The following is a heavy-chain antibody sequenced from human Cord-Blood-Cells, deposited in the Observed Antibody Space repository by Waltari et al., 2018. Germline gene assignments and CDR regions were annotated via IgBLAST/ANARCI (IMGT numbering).Heavy chain of an antibody. CDR3: ASRNSSSWYYYYYGMDV. CDR1: GGSISSSNW. J-gene: IGHJ6*02. D-gene: IGHD6-13*01. CDR2: IYHSGST. Sequence: QVQLQESGPGLVKPSGTLSLTCAVSGGSISSSNWWSWVRQPPGKGLEWIGEIYHSGSTNYNPALKRRVTISVDKSKNQFSLKLSSVTAADTAVYYCASRNSSSWYYYYYGMDVWGQGTTVTVSS. V-gene: IGHV4-4*02.